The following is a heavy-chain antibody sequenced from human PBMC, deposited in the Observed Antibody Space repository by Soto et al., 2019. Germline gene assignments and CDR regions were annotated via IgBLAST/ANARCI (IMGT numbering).Heavy chain of an antibody. CDR1: GFTFDDFA. CDR3: VKAAWVTGTQYYFDY. V-gene: IGHV3-9*01. D-gene: IGHD2-21*02. Sequence: EVQLVESGGGLVQPGRSLRLSCAASGFTFDDFAIYWVRQAPGKGLEWVSGITWNSGSRAYADSVQGRFTISRDNAKNSLYLLMNSLRAEDTALYYCVKAAWVTGTQYYFDYCGQGTLVTVSS. CDR2: ITWNSGSR. J-gene: IGHJ4*02.